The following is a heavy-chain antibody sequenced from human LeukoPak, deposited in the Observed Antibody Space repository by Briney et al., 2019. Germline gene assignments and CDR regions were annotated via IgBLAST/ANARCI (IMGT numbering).Heavy chain of an antibody. Sequence: PQGTLRLSCAASGFTFSIYGMHWVRQGTGKGRVWVSLLNSVGRTTNYADSVKGRFTISRDNAKNTLSVQKNSLRAEDTAVYGCVRVDGGYWGQGTLVTVSS. CDR3: VRVDGGY. D-gene: IGHD3-16*01. V-gene: IGHV3-74*01. CDR1: GFTFSIYG. CDR2: LNSVGRTT. J-gene: IGHJ4*02.